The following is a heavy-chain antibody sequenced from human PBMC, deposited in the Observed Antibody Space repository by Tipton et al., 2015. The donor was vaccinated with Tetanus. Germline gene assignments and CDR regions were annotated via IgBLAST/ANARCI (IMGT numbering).Heavy chain of an antibody. CDR2: IYYSGST. D-gene: IGHD3-9*01. J-gene: IGHJ4*02. Sequence: TLSLTCTVSGGSISGSSYYWGWIRQPPGKGLEWIGSIYYSGSTYYNPSLKSRVTISVDASKNQFSLELTSVTAADTAVYYCARHAGAGATIWGTDYWGQGTLVTVSS. CDR3: ARHAGAGATIWGTDY. V-gene: IGHV4-39*01. CDR1: GGSISGSSYY.